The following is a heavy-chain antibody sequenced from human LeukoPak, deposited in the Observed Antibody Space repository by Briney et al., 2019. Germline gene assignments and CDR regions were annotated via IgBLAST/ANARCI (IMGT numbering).Heavy chain of an antibody. CDR1: GDSISSGRNY. CDR2: IYSSGNT. V-gene: IGHV4-39*01. Sequence: SETLSLTCSVSGDSISSGRNYWGWIRQSPGKGLEWIASIYSSGNTHSNPSLKSRVSISVDTSKNQVSLKLYSVTASDTAVYYCASGDFDCWGQGTLVTV. CDR3: ASGDFDC. J-gene: IGHJ4*02.